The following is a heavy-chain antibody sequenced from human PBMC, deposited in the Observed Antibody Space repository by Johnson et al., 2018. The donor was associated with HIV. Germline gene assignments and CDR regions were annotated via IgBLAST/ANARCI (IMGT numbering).Heavy chain of an antibody. CDR2: IYSGGGP. Sequence: VQLVESGGGLVQPGGSLRLSCAASGFTVNSNYMSWVRQAPGTGLEWVSVIYSGGGPYSADSVKGRFTISRDNSKNTLYLQMNSLTAEDQAVYYCASVAPAHEAFDIWGQGTMVTVSS. V-gene: IGHV3-66*01. CDR3: ASVAPAHEAFDI. CDR1: GFTVNSNY. D-gene: IGHD2-2*01. J-gene: IGHJ3*02.